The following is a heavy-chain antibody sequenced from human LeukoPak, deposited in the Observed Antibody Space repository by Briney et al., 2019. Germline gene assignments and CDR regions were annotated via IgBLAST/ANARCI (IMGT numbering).Heavy chain of an antibody. CDR2: INPHSGDT. CDR3: ASVLNTPRSN. V-gene: IGHV1-2*02. CDR1: GYTFSHYY. J-gene: IGHJ4*02. D-gene: IGHD1-26*01. Sequence: ASVTVSFKAFGYTFSHYYIHWLRQAPGKEREGLGWINPHSGDTKYPQKLQGRVTMTRDTSITTAYMELDRVRSDDTAVYYCASVLNTPRSNRGQGTLATVSS.